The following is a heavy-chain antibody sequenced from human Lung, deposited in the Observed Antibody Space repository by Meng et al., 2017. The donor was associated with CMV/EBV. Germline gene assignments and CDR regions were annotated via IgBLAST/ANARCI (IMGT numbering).Heavy chain of an antibody. D-gene: IGHD3-16*01. J-gene: IGHJ4*02. V-gene: IGHV3-49*04. CDR3: TRNRGRYYFDY. CDR1: GFTFGDYA. Sequence: SXTASGFTFGDYAMTWVRQAPGKGLEWVGFIRSKAYGGTTEYAASVKGRFTISRDDSKSIAYLQMNSLKTEDIAVYYCTRNRGRYYFDYWGQGRLVXVSS. CDR2: IRSKAYGGTT.